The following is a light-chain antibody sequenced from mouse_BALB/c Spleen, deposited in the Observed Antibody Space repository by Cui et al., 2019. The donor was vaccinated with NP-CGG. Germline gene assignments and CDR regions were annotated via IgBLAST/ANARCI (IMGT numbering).Light chain of an antibody. CDR1: TGAVTTSNY. Sequence: QAVVTQESALTTSPGETVTLTCRSSTGAVTTSNYANWVQEKPDHLFTGLIGGTNNRPPGVPARFSGSLIGDKAALTITGAQTEDEAIYFCVLWYNNHWVFGGGTKLIVL. CDR3: VLWYNNHWV. V-gene: IGLV1*01. CDR2: GTN. J-gene: IGLJ1*01.